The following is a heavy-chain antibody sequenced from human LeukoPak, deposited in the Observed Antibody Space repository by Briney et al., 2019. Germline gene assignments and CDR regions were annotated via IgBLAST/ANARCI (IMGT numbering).Heavy chain of an antibody. CDR1: GITLAYYG. CDR3: AKDRRVRGRSSPDH. CDR2: ISHDGNNK. Sequence: GGSLRLSCAGSGITLAYYGMHWVRQAPGKGLEWVTLISHDGNNKYYADSVKGRFTISRDNSKNMLYLQMNSLRAEDTAVYYCAKDRRVRGRSSPDHWGQGTLVTVSS. V-gene: IGHV3-30*18. D-gene: IGHD2-2*01. J-gene: IGHJ4*02.